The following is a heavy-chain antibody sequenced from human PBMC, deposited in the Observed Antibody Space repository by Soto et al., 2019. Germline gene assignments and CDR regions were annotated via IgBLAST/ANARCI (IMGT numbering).Heavy chain of an antibody. V-gene: IGHV1-69*13. CDR2: IIPIFGTA. CDR3: ARGGSILTGYYDYYYYGMDV. Sequence: ASVKVSCKASGGTFSSYAISWVRQAPGQGLEWMGGIIPIFGTANYAQKFQGRVTITADESTSTAYMELSSLRSEDTAVYYCARGGSILTGYYDYYYYGMDVWGQGTTVTFSS. J-gene: IGHJ6*02. D-gene: IGHD3-9*01. CDR1: GGTFSSYA.